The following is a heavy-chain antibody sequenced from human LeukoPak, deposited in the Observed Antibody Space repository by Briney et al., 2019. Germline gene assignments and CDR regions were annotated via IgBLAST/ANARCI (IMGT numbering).Heavy chain of an antibody. CDR3: ASFDDSGYDSYFDY. Sequence: PSQTLSLTCTVSGGSISSGDYYWSWIRQPPGKGLEWTGYIYYSGSTYYNPSLKSRVTISVDTSKNQFSLKLSSVTAADTAVYYCASFDDSGYDSYFDYWGQGTLVTVSS. V-gene: IGHV4-30-4*08. CDR1: GGSISSGDYY. CDR2: IYYSGST. D-gene: IGHD5-12*01. J-gene: IGHJ4*02.